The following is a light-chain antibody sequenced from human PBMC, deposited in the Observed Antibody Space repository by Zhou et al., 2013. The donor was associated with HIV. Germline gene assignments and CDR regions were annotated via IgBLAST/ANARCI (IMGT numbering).Light chain of an antibody. V-gene: IGKV1-33*01. Sequence: DIQMTQSPSSLSASVGDRVTITCRASQSISSYLNWYQQKPGKAPKLLIYAASSLQSGVPSRFSGSGSGTDFTFTISSLQPEDIATYYCQQYDNLPITFGPRDQSRISN. CDR1: QSISSY. CDR3: QQYDNLPIT. J-gene: IGKJ3*01. CDR2: AAS.